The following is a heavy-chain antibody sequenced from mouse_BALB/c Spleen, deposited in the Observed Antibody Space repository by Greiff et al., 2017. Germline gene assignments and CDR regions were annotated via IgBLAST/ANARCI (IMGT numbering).Heavy chain of an antibody. CDR3: ARDNGGFDY. CDR2: IRNKANGYTT. Sequence: EVLLVESGGGLVQPGGSLRLSCATSGFTFTDYYMSWVRQPPGKALEWLGFIRNKANGYTTEYSASVKGRFTISRDNSQSILYLQMNTLRAEDSATYYCARDNGGFDYWGQGTTLTVSS. V-gene: IGHV7-3*02. J-gene: IGHJ2*01. CDR1: GFTFTDYY.